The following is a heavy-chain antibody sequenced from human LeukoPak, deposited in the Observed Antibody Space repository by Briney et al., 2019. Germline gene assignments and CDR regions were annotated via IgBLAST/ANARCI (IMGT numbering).Heavy chain of an antibody. V-gene: IGHV4-39*07. D-gene: IGHD2-2*01. Sequence: SETLSLTCTVSGGSISSSSYSWGWTRQPPGKGLEWIGSIYYSGSTYYNPSLKSRVTISVDTSKNQISLKLSSVTAADTAVYYCARDAPHVCGSSTSCYSNWFDPWGQGTLVTVSS. CDR1: GGSISSSSYS. CDR2: IYYSGST. J-gene: IGHJ5*02. CDR3: ARDAPHVCGSSTSCYSNWFDP.